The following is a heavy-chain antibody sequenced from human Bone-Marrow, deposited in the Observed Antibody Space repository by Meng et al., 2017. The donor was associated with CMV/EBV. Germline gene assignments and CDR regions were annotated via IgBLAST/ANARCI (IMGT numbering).Heavy chain of an antibody. CDR3: ARDVSHYYYGMDV. CDR2: ISDSGGNT. CDR1: GFTFSSYA. J-gene: IGHJ6*01. D-gene: IGHD3-3*02. Sequence: GESLKISCAASGFTFSSYAMNWVRQFPGKGLECVSTISDSGGNTYYADSVKGRFTISRDNSKNTLYLQMNSLRAEDTAVYYCARDVSHYYYGMDVWGQGTTVTVYS. V-gene: IGHV3-23*01.